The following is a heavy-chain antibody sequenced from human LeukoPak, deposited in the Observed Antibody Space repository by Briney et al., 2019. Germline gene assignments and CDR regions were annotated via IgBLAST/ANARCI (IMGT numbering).Heavy chain of an antibody. V-gene: IGHV3-30*04. CDR2: ISFDGSLQ. CDR1: GFSFDTYA. Sequence: QTGGSLRLSCAASGFSFDTYAYHWVRQAPGKGLEWVAVISFDGSLQYYTDSVKGRFTISRDISTNTLYLQMNSLRPEDTAVYYRARGHLRIAALIDYWGQGTLVSVSS. D-gene: IGHD6-6*01. CDR3: ARGHLRIAALIDY. J-gene: IGHJ4*02.